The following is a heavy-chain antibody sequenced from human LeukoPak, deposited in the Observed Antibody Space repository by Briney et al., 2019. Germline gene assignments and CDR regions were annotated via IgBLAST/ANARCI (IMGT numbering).Heavy chain of an antibody. CDR3: ARGPPYYYGSGSSLRGAFDI. J-gene: IGHJ3*02. V-gene: IGHV3-20*04. CDR1: GFTFDDYG. Sequence: GGSLRHSCAASGFTFDDYGMSWVRQAPGKGLEWVSGINWNGGSTGYADSVKGRFTISRDNAKNSLYLQMNSLRAEDTALYYCARGPPYYYGSGSSLRGAFDIWGQGTMVTVSS. D-gene: IGHD3-10*01. CDR2: INWNGGST.